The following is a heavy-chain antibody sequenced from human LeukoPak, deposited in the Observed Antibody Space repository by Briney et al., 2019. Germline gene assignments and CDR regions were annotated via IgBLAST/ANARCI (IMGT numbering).Heavy chain of an antibody. Sequence: GGSLRLSCAASGFSFTDAWMSWVRQAPGKGLEWVGHLKSKAAGGTTDYAAPVKARFTISGDDSKNTLYLQMNSLKTEDTAVYYYTTGNYWGQGTLVTVSS. CDR2: LKSKAAGGTT. J-gene: IGHJ4*02. CDR3: TTGNY. V-gene: IGHV3-15*01. CDR1: GFSFTDAW.